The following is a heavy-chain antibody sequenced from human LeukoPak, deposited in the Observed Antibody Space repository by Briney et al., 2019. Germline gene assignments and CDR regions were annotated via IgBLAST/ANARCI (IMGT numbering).Heavy chain of an antibody. CDR2: IIPIFGTA. D-gene: IGHD3-22*01. V-gene: IGHV1-69*06. CDR1: GGTLSSYA. CDR3: ARDYYDSSGYYP. Sequence: SVKVSCKASGGTLSSYAISWVRQAPGQGLEWMGGIIPIFGTANYAQKFQGRVTITADKSTSTAYMELSSLRSEDTAVYYCARDYYDSSGYYPWGQGTLVTVSS. J-gene: IGHJ5*02.